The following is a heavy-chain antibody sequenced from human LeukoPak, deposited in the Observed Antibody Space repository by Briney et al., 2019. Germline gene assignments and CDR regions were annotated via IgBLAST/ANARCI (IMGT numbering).Heavy chain of an antibody. CDR3: ARHDDSDHGDLNWFDP. J-gene: IGHJ5*02. D-gene: IGHD1-14*01. Sequence: SETLSLTCTVSGGSLSSNNDFWGWIRQSPGKGLEWIGSIHHSGSTKYNPSLRSRVTISIDTSKNHFSLNLNSLTAADTSVYYCARHDDSDHGDLNWFDPWGQGTLVTVSS. V-gene: IGHV4-39*01. CDR2: IHHSGST. CDR1: GGSLSSNNDF.